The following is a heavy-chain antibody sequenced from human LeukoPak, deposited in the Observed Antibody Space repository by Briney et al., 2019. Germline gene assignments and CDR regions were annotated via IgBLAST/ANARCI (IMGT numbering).Heavy chain of an antibody. V-gene: IGHV1-18*01. CDR3: PREVRGDYWGF. J-gene: IGHJ4*02. CDR1: GYTFTSDV. D-gene: IGHD4-17*01. Sequence: ASVKVSCKDSGYTFTSDVFSWVRQPPGQGVEEMGWISAYNGNTDYAQKLQGRVTMTTDTSTSTADMELRSRRFDDTAVYYGPREVRGDYWGFWGQGTLSPSPQ. CDR2: ISAYNGNT.